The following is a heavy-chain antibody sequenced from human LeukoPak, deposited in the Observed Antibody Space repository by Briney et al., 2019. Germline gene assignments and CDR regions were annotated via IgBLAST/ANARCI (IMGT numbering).Heavy chain of an antibody. CDR1: GYRFTSYW. Sequence: PGESLKISCQVSGYRFTSYWIAWVRQMPGKGLEWMGIIYPGDSNTRYSPSFQGQVTISADKSISTAYLQWSSLKASDTAMYYCARLTEELGYSYGFREEYYYYYYMDVWGKGTTVTISS. CDR2: IYPGDSNT. J-gene: IGHJ6*03. V-gene: IGHV5-51*01. D-gene: IGHD5-18*01. CDR3: ARLTEELGYSYGFREEYYYYYYMDV.